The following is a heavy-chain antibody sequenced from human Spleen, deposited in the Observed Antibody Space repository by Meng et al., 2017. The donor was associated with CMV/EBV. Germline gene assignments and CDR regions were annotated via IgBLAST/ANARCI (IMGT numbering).Heavy chain of an antibody. J-gene: IGHJ6*02. CDR1: GFTFSSYT. Sequence: GESLKISCAASGFTFSSYTMNWVRQAPGKGLEWVSSISSGSFSIYYADSVKGRFTISRDNSKNTLYLQMNSLRAEDTAVYDCAKDQVVVVAATYYYGMDVWGQGTTVTVSS. V-gene: IGHV3-21*04. D-gene: IGHD2-15*01. CDR3: AKDQVVVVAATYYYGMDV. CDR2: ISSGSFSI.